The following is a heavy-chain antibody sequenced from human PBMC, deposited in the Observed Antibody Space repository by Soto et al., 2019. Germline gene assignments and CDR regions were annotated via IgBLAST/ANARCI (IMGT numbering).Heavy chain of an antibody. V-gene: IGHV3-23*01. CDR2: ISGSGGST. Sequence: EVQLLESGGGLVQPGGSLRLSCAASGFTFSSYAMSWVRQGPGKGLEWVSAISGSGGSTYYADSVKGRFTISRDNSKNTPYLQMNSLRAEDTAVYYCAIAKLLWFGELSSHFDYWGQGTLVTVSS. J-gene: IGHJ4*02. CDR1: GFTFSSYA. D-gene: IGHD3-10*01. CDR3: AIAKLLWFGELSSHFDY.